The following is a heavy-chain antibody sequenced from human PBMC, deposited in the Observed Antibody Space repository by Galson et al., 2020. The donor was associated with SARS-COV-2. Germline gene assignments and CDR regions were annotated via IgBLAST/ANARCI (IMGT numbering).Heavy chain of an antibody. CDR1: GYTFTGYY. V-gene: IGHV1-2*04. J-gene: IGHJ6*03. CDR3: AGESSSRDVDYYYYMDV. CDR2: INPNSGGT. D-gene: IGHD2-2*01. Sequence: ASVKVSCKASGYTFTGYYMHWVRQAPGQGLEWMGWINPNSGGTNYAQKFQGLVTMTRDTSISTAYMELSRLRSDGTAVYYCAGESSSRDVDYYYYMDVWGKGTTVTVSS.